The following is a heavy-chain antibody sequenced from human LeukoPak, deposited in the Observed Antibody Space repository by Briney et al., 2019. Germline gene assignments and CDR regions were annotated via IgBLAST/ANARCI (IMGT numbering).Heavy chain of an antibody. CDR3: AREIAVAGSYYFDY. J-gene: IGHJ4*02. CDR2: ISSSSSYI. Sequence: GGSLRLSCAACGFTFSSYSMNWVGQAPGKGLEGASSISSSSSYIYYADSVKGRFTISRDNAKNSLYLQTSSLRAEDTAVYYCAREIAVAGSYYFDYWGQGTLVTVSS. CDR1: GFTFSSYS. V-gene: IGHV3-21*01. D-gene: IGHD6-19*01.